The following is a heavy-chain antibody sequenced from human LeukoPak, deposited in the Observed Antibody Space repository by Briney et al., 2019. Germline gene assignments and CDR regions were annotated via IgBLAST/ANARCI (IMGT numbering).Heavy chain of an antibody. Sequence: GGSLRLSCAASGFTFSSYGMHWVRQAPGKGLEWVAFIQYDGTIKYYADSVKGRFTISRDDSKNTLYLQMNSLRAEDTAVYYCARDRWGDNWFDPWGQGTLVTVSS. V-gene: IGHV3-30*02. CDR2: IQYDGTIK. D-gene: IGHD3-16*01. CDR3: ARDRWGDNWFDP. J-gene: IGHJ5*02. CDR1: GFTFSSYG.